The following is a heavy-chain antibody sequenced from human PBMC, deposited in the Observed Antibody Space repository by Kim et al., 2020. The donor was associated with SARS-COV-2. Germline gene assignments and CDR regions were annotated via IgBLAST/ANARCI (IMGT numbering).Heavy chain of an antibody. Sequence: VKGRFTISRDNSKNTLYLQMNSLRTEDTAVYYCARDLYPQGGGWYGTPDYWGQGTLVTVSS. D-gene: IGHD6-19*01. J-gene: IGHJ4*02. CDR3: ARDLYPQGGGWYGTPDY. V-gene: IGHV3-30*01.